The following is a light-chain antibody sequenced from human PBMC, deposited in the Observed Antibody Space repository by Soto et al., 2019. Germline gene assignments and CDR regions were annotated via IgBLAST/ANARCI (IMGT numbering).Light chain of an antibody. V-gene: IGKV1-5*03. CDR1: QSISSW. Sequence: DIQMTQSPSTLSASVGDRVTITCRASQSISSWLAWYQQKPGKAPKLLIYKAASVESGVTSRFSGSGFGTEFTLSSSRLQSDDFATYYRQQDNSYSRFGQGTKVEIK. CDR2: KAA. CDR3: QQDNSYSR. J-gene: IGKJ1*01.